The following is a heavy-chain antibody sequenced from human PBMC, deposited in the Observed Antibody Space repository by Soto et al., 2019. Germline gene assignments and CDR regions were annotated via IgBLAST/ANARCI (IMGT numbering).Heavy chain of an antibody. CDR3: ASMVRDTWGSYYFDY. D-gene: IGHD3-10*01. V-gene: IGHV4-30-2*01. CDR1: GGSISSGGYS. CDR2: IYHSGST. J-gene: IGHJ4*02. Sequence: QLQLQESGSGLVKPSQTLSLTCAVSGGSISSGGYSWSWIRQPPGKCLEWIGYIYHSGSTYYNPSLKSPVTISVDRAKNQFPLKLSFVTAADTPVYYCASMVRDTWGSYYFDYWGQGTLVTVSS.